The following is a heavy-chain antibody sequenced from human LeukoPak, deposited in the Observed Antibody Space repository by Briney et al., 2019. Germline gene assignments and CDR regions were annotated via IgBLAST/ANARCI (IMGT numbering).Heavy chain of an antibody. CDR3: ARGSFSYYYDSSGYYYDS. CDR1: GYTFTSYD. Sequence: ASVKVSCKASGYTFTSYDINWVRQATGQGLEWVGWMNPNSGNTGYAQKFQGRVTMTRNTSISTAYTELSSLRSEDTAVYYCARGSFSYYYDSSGYYYDSWGQGTLVTVSS. CDR2: MNPNSGNT. J-gene: IGHJ4*02. V-gene: IGHV1-8*01. D-gene: IGHD3-22*01.